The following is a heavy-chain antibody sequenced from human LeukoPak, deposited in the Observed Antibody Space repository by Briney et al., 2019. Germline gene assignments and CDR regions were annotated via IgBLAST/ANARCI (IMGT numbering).Heavy chain of an antibody. CDR3: ARGVSD. CDR2: ISDNGINT. V-gene: IGHV3-23*01. Sequence: GGSLRLSCATSGFTFNIYAMNWVRQAPGKGLEWVSIISDNGINTYYADSVKGRFTISRDDSKNTLYLQMNSLRVDDTAIYYCARGVSDWGQGTLVTVAS. CDR1: GFTFNIYA. J-gene: IGHJ4*02. D-gene: IGHD3-16*01.